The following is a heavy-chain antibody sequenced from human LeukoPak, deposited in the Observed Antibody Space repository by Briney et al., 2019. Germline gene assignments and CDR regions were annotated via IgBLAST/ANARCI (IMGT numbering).Heavy chain of an antibody. J-gene: IGHJ3*01. D-gene: IGHD2-2*01. CDR3: AIGGYCTSTTCDAFDF. Sequence: GGSLRLSCVVSGLTFSSHSMNWVRQAPGKGLEWVSSISITSAYIYYADSMKGRITISRDNAKNSLYLQMNTLRAEDTAIYYCAIGGYCTSTTCDAFDFWGRGTVVTVSS. V-gene: IGHV3-21*01. CDR1: GLTFSSHS. CDR2: ISITSAYI.